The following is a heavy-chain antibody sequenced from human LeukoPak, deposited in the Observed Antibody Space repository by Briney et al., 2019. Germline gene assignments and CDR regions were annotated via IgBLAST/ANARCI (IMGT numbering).Heavy chain of an antibody. CDR1: GFTVSSNY. CDR2: IYSGGTT. Sequence: AGSLSLTCAASGFTVSSNYMSWVRQAPGKGLEWVSVIYSGGTTYYADSVKGRFTISRDNSKNTLYLQMNSLRAEDTAVYYCARAAGGYYYDSSGYLNYWGQGTLVTVSS. D-gene: IGHD3-22*01. J-gene: IGHJ4*02. CDR3: ARAAGGYYYDSSGYLNY. V-gene: IGHV3-53*01.